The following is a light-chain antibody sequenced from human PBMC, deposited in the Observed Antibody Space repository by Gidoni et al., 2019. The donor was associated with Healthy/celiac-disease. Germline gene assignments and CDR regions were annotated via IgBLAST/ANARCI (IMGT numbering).Light chain of an antibody. CDR3: SSYTSSSVV. V-gene: IGLV2-14*01. CDR1: SSDVGGYNY. J-gene: IGLJ2*01. CDR2: EVS. Sequence: QSALTQPASVSGSPGQSITISCIGTSSDVGGYNYVSWYQQHPGKAPKLMIYEVSNRPSGVSNRFSGSKSGNTASLTISGLQAEDEADYYCSSYTSSSVVFGGGTKLTVL.